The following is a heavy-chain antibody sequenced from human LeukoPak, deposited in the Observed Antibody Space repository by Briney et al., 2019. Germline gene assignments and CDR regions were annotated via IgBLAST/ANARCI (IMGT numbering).Heavy chain of an antibody. V-gene: IGHV4-39*01. CDR2: IYYSGST. D-gene: IGHD6-6*01. CDR3: ARYVGRSSLSRTGMDV. CDR1: GGTISSSSYY. Sequence: SETLSLTCTVSGGTISSSSYYWGWIRQPPGKGLEWIGTIYYSGSTYYNPSLNSRVTISVDTSKNQFSLKLSSVTAADTAVYYCARYVGRSSLSRTGMDVWGQGTTVTVSS. J-gene: IGHJ6*02.